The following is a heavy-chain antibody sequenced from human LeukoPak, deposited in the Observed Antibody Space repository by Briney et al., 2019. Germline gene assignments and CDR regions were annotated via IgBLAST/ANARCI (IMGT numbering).Heavy chain of an antibody. CDR2: IYPGDSDT. Sequence: SGESLKISCKGSGYSFTSYWIGWVRQMPGKGLEWMGIIYPGDSDTRYSPSFQGQVTISADKSISTAYLQWSSLKASDTAMYYCARQRCCSSTPNAFDIWGQGTMVTVSS. J-gene: IGHJ3*02. CDR3: ARQRCCSSTPNAFDI. V-gene: IGHV5-51*01. D-gene: IGHD2-2*01. CDR1: GYSFTSYW.